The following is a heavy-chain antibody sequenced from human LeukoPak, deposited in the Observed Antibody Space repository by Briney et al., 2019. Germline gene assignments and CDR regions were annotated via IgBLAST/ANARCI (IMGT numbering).Heavy chain of an antibody. D-gene: IGHD5-24*01. CDR1: GASISNYY. Sequence: PSETLSLTCTVSGASISNYYWSWIRQPPGKGLEWIGYIYYTGRTNFNPSLKSRVTMSVDTSKNQLSLKLSSVTAADTAVYYCARGVEMEYWGQGTLVTVSS. V-gene: IGHV4-59*01. CDR3: ARGVEMEY. J-gene: IGHJ4*02. CDR2: IYYTGRT.